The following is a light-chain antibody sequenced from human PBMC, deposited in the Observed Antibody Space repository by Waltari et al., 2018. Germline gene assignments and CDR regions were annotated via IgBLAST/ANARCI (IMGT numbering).Light chain of an antibody. J-gene: IGLJ3*02. CDR1: SSDVGSYNL. V-gene: IGLV2-23*01. CDR3: CSYAGSSTWV. CDR2: EGS. Sequence: QSALTQPASVSGSPGPSITIPFTGTSSDVGSYNLVSWYQQQPGKAPKLMIYEGSKRPSGVSNRFSGSKSGNTASLTISGLQAEDEADYYCCSYAGSSTWVFGGGTKLTVL.